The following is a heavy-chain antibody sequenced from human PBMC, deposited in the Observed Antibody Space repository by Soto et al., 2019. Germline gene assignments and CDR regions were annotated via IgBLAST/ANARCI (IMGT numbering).Heavy chain of an antibody. D-gene: IGHD4-17*01. CDR2: MSGSGGST. CDR3: AKDSHGPYGYYFAF. V-gene: IGHV3-23*01. CDR1: GFTFSSYA. Sequence: EVQLLEAGGGLVQPGGSLRLSCAASGFTFSSYAMSWVRQAPGKGVEWVSAMSGSGGSTYYADAVKGPFTMSGDNSKNTLYLQMHSLRAEDTAVYYCAKDSHGPYGYYFAFWGPGTLVPVS. J-gene: IGHJ4*02.